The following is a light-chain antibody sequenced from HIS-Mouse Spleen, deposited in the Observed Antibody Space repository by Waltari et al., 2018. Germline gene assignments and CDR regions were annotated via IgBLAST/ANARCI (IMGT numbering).Light chain of an antibody. CDR2: FGS. V-gene: IGKV2-28*01. J-gene: IGKJ3*01. CDR3: WQALQTPAFT. CDR1: QSLLDSNRYNY. Sequence: DIVMTQSPLSLSVTPGEPASISCRSSQSLLDSNRYNYLEWYLQKPGQYPPILIYFGSTRAAGVPDWFSGGSAGTEYTLKISRVEAEDVGVYYCWQALQTPAFTFGRGTKVDIK.